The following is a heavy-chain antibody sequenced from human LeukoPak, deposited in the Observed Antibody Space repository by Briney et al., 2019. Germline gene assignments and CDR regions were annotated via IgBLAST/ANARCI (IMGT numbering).Heavy chain of an antibody. CDR3: ASRYSSGWYLVGSTFDY. CDR2: IYYSGST. V-gene: IGHV4-39*01. J-gene: IGHJ4*02. CDR1: GGSISSSSYY. Sequence: SETLSLTCTVSGGSISSSSYYWGWIRQPPGKGLEWIGSIYYSGSTYYNPSLKSRVTISVDTSKNQFSLKLSSVTAADTAVYYCASRYSSGWYLVGSTFDYWGQGTLVTVSS. D-gene: IGHD6-19*01.